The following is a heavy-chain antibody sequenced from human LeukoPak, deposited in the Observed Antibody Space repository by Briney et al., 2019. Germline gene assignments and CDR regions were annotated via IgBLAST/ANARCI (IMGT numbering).Heavy chain of an antibody. D-gene: IGHD3-10*01. V-gene: IGHV4-38-2*02. CDR3: ARDLVYGYFDY. CDR2: IYHSGTT. J-gene: IGHJ4*02. CDR1: GGSFSGYY. Sequence: SETLSLTCAVYGGSFSGYYWGWIRQPPGKGLEWIGTIYHSGTTWYNPSLKSRVTISVDTSKNQFSLKLSSVTAADTAVYYCARDLVYGYFDYWGQGTLVTVSS.